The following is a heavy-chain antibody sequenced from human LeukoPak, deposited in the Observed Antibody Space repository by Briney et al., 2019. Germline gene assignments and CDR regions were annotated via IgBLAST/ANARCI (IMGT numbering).Heavy chain of an antibody. Sequence: SETLSLTCTVSGGSISSYYWSWIRQPPGKGLEWIGYIYYSGSTNYNPSLKSRVTISVDTSKNQFSLNLTSVTAADTAIYYCAVSFFADYSLDFWGQGTLVSVSS. J-gene: IGHJ4*02. D-gene: IGHD2-15*01. V-gene: IGHV4-59*12. CDR3: AVSFFADYSLDF. CDR2: IYYSGST. CDR1: GGSISSYY.